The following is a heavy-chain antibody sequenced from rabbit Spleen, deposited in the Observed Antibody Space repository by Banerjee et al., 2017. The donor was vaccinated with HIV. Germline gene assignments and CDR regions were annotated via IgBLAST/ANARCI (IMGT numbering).Heavy chain of an antibody. Sequence: QSLEESGGGLVQPEGSLTLTCTASGVSFSDKDVMCWVRQAPGKGLEWIACINAATAKPVYATWAKGRFTISRTSSTTVTLRMTSLTAADTATYFCARDLVGVIGWNFYLWGQGTLVTVS. CDR2: INAATAKP. J-gene: IGHJ4*01. CDR1: GVSFSDKDV. D-gene: IGHD1-1*01. V-gene: IGHV1S40*01. CDR3: ARDLVGVIGWNFYL.